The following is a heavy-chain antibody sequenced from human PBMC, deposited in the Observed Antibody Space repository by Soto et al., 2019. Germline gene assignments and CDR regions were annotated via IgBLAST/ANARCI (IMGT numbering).Heavy chain of an antibody. CDR1: GGSFSGYY. D-gene: IGHD5-12*01. Sequence: SETLCLTCAVFGGSFSGYYWSWIRQPPGKGLEWIGEINHSGSTNYNPSLKSRVTISVDTSKNQFSLKLSSVTAADTAVYYCARGVATVVTSYFDYWGQGTLVTVSS. CDR3: ARGVATVVTSYFDY. J-gene: IGHJ4*02. CDR2: INHSGST. V-gene: IGHV4-34*01.